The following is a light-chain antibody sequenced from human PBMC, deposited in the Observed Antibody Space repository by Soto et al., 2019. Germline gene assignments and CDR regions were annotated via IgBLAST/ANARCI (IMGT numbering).Light chain of an antibody. V-gene: IGLV2-14*01. J-gene: IGLJ1*01. CDR2: DVS. Sequence: QSALTQPASVSGSPGQSITISCTGTSSDVGGYNYVSWYQQHPGKAPKLMIYDVSNRPSGASKRFSGAKSGNTASLTISGRQAEDEADYDCSSYTSSSSYVFGTGTKLTVL. CDR3: SSYTSSSSYV. CDR1: SSDVGGYNY.